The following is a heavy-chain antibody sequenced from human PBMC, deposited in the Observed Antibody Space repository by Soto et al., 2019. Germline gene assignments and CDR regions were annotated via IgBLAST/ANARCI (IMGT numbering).Heavy chain of an antibody. CDR3: ARAPRGYYGSGSYFSGNWFDP. V-gene: IGHV4-31*03. CDR1: VGSISSGGYY. J-gene: IGHJ5*02. CDR2: IYYSGST. D-gene: IGHD3-10*01. Sequence: SETLSLTCTVSVGSISSGGYYWSWIRQHPGKGREWIGYIYYSGSTYYNPSLKSRVTISVDTSKNQFSLKLSSVTAADTAVYYCARAPRGYYGSGSYFSGNWFDPWGQGTLVTVSS.